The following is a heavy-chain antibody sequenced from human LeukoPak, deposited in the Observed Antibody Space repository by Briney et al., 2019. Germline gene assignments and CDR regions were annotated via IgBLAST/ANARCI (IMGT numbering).Heavy chain of an antibody. V-gene: IGHV3-23*01. J-gene: IGHJ4*02. CDR2: IRGSGYST. CDR1: GFTFSSYA. CDR3: AKATYSSSWNLYFDY. Sequence: GRSLRLSCAASGFTFSSYAMSWVRPPPGKGLEWVSTIRGSGYSTYYADSVRGRFTISRDNSKNTLFLQMNSLRAEDRAVYYCAKATYSSSWNLYFDYWGQGTLVTVSS. D-gene: IGHD6-13*01.